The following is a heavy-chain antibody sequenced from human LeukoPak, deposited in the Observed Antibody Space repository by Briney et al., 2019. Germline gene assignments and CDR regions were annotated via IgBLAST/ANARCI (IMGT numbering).Heavy chain of an antibody. CDR1: GFTFSSYA. CDR2: ISGSGGST. CDR3: AKVRITMIVVATDAFDI. V-gene: IGHV3-23*01. D-gene: IGHD3-22*01. Sequence: GGSLRLSCAASGFTFSSYAMCWVHQAPGKGLEWVSAISGSGGSTYYADSVKGRFTTSRDNSKNTLYLQMNSLRAEDTAVYYCAKVRITMIVVATDAFDIWGQGTMVTVSS. J-gene: IGHJ3*02.